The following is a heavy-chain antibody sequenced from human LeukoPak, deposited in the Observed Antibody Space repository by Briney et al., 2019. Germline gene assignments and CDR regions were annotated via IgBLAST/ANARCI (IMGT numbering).Heavy chain of an antibody. CDR3: ARGRDLYYDSSNYYYFDS. Sequence: ASVKVSCKASGYTFTGYYMHWVRQAPGQGLEWMGRINPNSGGTNYARKFQGSVTMTRATSICTAYMELSRLRSDDTAVYYCARGRDLYYDSSNYYYFDSWGQGTLVTVSS. V-gene: IGHV1-2*06. J-gene: IGHJ4*02. D-gene: IGHD3-22*01. CDR2: INPNSGGT. CDR1: GYTFTGYY.